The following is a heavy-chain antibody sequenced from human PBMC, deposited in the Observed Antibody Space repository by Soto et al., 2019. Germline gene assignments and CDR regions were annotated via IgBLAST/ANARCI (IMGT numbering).Heavy chain of an antibody. Sequence: QVQLVESGGGVVQPGRSLRLSCVASGFTFSNNGIHWVRQAPGKGLEWVAVISSDGSKKYYADSVKGLFTISRDNSKNTLYLQMNSLRAEDTAVSYCAMDLYGGSSRFDYWGQGTLVTVSS. CDR3: AMDLYGGSSRFDY. D-gene: IGHD2-15*01. CDR2: ISSDGSKK. V-gene: IGHV3-30*03. J-gene: IGHJ4*02. CDR1: GFTFSNNG.